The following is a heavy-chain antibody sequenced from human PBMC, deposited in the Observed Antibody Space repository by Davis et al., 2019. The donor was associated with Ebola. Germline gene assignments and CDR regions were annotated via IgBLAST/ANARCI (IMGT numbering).Heavy chain of an antibody. V-gene: IGHV3-11*06. CDR3: AREAYYYDSTGYYYDIPDLFDY. J-gene: IGHJ4*02. D-gene: IGHD3-22*01. CDR1: GFTFSDYY. Sequence: GESLKISCAASGFTFSDYYMSWIRQAPGKGPEWVSYISSNSTNKKYADSVKGRFPISRDDAKNSLYLQMNSLRAEDTAVYYCAREAYYYDSTGYYYDIPDLFDYWGQGTLVTVSS. CDR2: ISSNSTNK.